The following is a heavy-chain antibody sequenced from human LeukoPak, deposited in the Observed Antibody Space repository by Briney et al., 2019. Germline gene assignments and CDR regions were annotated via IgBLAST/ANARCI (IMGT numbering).Heavy chain of an antibody. D-gene: IGHD2-2*03. V-gene: IGHV4-4*02. CDR3: ARDVGYCSSTSCWKYNWFDP. Sequence: SETLSLTCAVSGGSISSSNWWSWVRQPPGQGLECIGEIYHSGSTNYNPSLNSRVTISVDKSKNQFSLKLSSVTAADTAVYYCARDVGYCSSTSCWKYNWFDPGGQGILVTVSA. J-gene: IGHJ5*02. CDR2: IYHSGST. CDR1: GGSISSSNW.